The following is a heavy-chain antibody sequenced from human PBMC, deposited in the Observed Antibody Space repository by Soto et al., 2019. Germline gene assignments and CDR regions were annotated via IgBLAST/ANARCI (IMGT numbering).Heavy chain of an antibody. D-gene: IGHD6-13*01. J-gene: IGHJ6*02. Sequence: SETLSLTCTVSGGSIISYYWSWIRQPPGKGLEWIGYIYYSGNTNFNPSLKSRVTIAVDTSKNQVSLRLTSVSAADTAVYYCARTPGYNSPIHYYYFGMDVWGQGTTVTVSS. V-gene: IGHV4-59*01. CDR1: GGSIISYY. CDR2: IYYSGNT. CDR3: ARTPGYNSPIHYYYFGMDV.